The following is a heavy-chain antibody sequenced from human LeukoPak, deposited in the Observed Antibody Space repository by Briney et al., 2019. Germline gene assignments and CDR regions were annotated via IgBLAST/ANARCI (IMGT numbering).Heavy chain of an antibody. Sequence: GGSLRLSCAASGFTFSSYSMNWVRQAPGKGLEWVSSISSSSSYIYYADSVKGRFTISRDNAKNSPYLQMNSLRAEDTAVYYCARDRMATIDFDYWGQGTLVTVSS. D-gene: IGHD5-24*01. CDR3: ARDRMATIDFDY. J-gene: IGHJ4*02. CDR2: ISSSSSYI. V-gene: IGHV3-21*01. CDR1: GFTFSSYS.